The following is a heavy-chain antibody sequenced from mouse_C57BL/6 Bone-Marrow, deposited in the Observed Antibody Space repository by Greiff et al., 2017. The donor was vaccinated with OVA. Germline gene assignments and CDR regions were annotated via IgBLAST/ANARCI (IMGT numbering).Heavy chain of an antibody. J-gene: IGHJ1*03. CDR3: TRGYGSIPWYFDV. D-gene: IGHD1-1*01. CDR2: IRNKANNHAT. Sequence: EVMLVESGGGLVQPGGSMKLSCAASGFTFSDAWMDWVRQSPEKGLEWVAEIRNKANNHATYYAESVKGRFTISRDDSKSSVYLQMNSLRAEDTGIYYCTRGYGSIPWYFDVWGTGTTVTVSS. CDR1: GFTFSDAW. V-gene: IGHV6-6*01.